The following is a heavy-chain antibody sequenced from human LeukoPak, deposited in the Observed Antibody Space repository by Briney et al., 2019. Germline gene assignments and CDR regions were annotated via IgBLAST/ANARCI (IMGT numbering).Heavy chain of an antibody. J-gene: IGHJ4*02. CDR3: AVHSSTHDY. D-gene: IGHD2-2*01. CDR1: GGSISSGSYY. Sequence: SETLSLTCTVSGGSISSGSYYWSWIRQPAGKGLEWIGRIYTSGSTNYNPSLKSRVTISVDTSKNQFSLKLSSVTAADTAVYYCAVHSSTHDYWGQGTLVTVSS. CDR2: IYTSGST. V-gene: IGHV4-61*02.